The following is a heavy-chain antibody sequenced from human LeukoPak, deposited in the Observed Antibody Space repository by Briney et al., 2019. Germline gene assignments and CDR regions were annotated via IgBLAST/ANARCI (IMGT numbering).Heavy chain of an antibody. CDR2: IFPSGGEI. J-gene: IGHJ4*02. V-gene: IGHV3-23*01. CDR3: ATYRQVLLPFES. CDR1: GFTFSSYT. D-gene: IGHD2-8*02. Sequence: GGSLRLSCAASGFTFSSYTMNWVRLAPGKGLEWVSSIFPSGGEIHYADSVRGRFTISRDNSKSTLSLQMNSLRAEDTAIYYCATYRQVLLPFESWGQGTLVTVSS.